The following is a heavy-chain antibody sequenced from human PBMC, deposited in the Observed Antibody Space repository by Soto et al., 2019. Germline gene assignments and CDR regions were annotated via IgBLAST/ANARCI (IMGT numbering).Heavy chain of an antibody. D-gene: IGHD2-15*01. J-gene: IGHJ6*02. CDR3: TTHTNLRQADIVVVVAASGLDV. CDR2: IRSKAYGGTT. CDR1: GFTFGDYA. Sequence: PGGSLRLSCTASGFTFGDYAMSWFRQAPGKGLEWVGFIRSKAYGGTTEYAASVKGRFTISRDDSKSIAYLQMNSLKTEDTAVYYCTTHTNLRQADIVVVVAASGLDVWGQGTKVTVSS. V-gene: IGHV3-49*03.